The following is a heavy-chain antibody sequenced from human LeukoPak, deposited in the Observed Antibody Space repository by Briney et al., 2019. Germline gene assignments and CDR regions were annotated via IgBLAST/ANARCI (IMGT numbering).Heavy chain of an antibody. CDR3: ARGAMVRGAHRRNWFDP. D-gene: IGHD3-10*01. J-gene: IGHJ5*02. CDR2: IIPIFGTA. Sequence: GASVKVSCKASGGTFSSYAISWVRQAPGQGLEWMGGIIPIFGTANYAQKFQGRVTITADESTSTAYMELSSLRSEDTAVYYCARGAMVRGAHRRNWFDPWGQGTLVTVSS. V-gene: IGHV1-69*13. CDR1: GGTFSSYA.